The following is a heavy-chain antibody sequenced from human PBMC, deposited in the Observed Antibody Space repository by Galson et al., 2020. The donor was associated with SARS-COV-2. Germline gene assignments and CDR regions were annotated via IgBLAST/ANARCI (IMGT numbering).Heavy chain of an antibody. CDR3: ARQIGSGRWGFDI. J-gene: IGHJ3*02. CDR2: IYHNGDT. V-gene: IGHV4-38-2*01. D-gene: IGHD6-19*01. Sequence: SETLSLTCGVSGYSITNDYWWGWIRLAPGKGLEWIGSIYHNGDTHYSPSLKSRITISVDTSTNQFSLKLTSVTAADTAAYYCARQIGSGRWGFDIWGRGTMVTVSS. CDR1: GYSITNDYW.